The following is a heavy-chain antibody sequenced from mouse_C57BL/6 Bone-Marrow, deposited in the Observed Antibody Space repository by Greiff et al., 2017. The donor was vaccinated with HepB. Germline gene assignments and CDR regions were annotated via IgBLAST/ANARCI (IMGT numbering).Heavy chain of an antibody. CDR2: IDPSDSYT. V-gene: IGHV1-50*01. CDR3: ARPDGNYLYYFDY. Sequence: VQLQQPGAELVKPGASVKLSCKASGYTFTSYWMQWVKQRPGQGLEWIGEIDPSDSYTNYNQKFKGKATLTVDTSSSTAYMQLSSLTSEDSAVYYCARPDGNYLYYFDYGGQGPTLTVSS. J-gene: IGHJ2*01. D-gene: IGHD2-1*01. CDR1: GYTFTSYW.